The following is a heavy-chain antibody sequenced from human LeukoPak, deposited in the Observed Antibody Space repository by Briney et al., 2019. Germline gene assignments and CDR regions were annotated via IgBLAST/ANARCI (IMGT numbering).Heavy chain of an antibody. D-gene: IGHD6-6*01. J-gene: IGHJ6*03. CDR1: GYTFTSYG. V-gene: IGHV1-18*01. CDR2: ISAYNGNT. CDR3: ALVRNYYYYYMDV. Sequence: ASVKVSCRASGYTFTSYGISWVRQAPGQGLEWMGWISAYNGNTNYAQKLQGRVTMATDTSTSTAYMELRSLRSDDTAVYYCALVRNYYYYYMDVWGKGTTVTVSS.